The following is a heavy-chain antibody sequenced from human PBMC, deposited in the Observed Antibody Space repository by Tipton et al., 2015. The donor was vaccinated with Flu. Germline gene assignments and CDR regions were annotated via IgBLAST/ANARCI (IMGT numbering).Heavy chain of an antibody. CDR2: IIPIFGTA. CDR1: GGTFSSYA. J-gene: IGHJ6*02. D-gene: IGHD3-3*01. CDR3: ARGDRNYDFWRGYYTGAEYGMDV. Sequence: QLVQSGAEVKKPGSSVKVSCKASGGTFSSYAISWVRQAPGQGLEWMGRIIPIFGTANYEQKFQGRVTITADESTSTAYMGLSSLRSEDTAVYYCARGDRNYDFWRGYYTGAEYGMDVWGQGTTVTVSS. V-gene: IGHV1-69*18.